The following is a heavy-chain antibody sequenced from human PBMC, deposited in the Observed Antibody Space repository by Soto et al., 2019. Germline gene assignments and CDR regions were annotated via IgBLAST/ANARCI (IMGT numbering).Heavy chain of an antibody. V-gene: IGHV4-4*02. CDR2: IYHTGSS. Sequence: SETLSHTCSVSGDSINDKNWWSWLRQPPGKRLEWIGDIYHTGSSSYNPSLTSRVAMSVDTSKNQFSLKLSSVTAADTAVFYCARVYTVNYVGYFDYWGQGALVTVSS. D-gene: IGHD3-10*02. J-gene: IGHJ4*02. CDR1: GDSINDKNW. CDR3: ARVYTVNYVGYFDY.